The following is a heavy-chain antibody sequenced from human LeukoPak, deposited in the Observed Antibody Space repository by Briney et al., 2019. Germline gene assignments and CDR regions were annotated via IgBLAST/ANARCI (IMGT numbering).Heavy chain of an antibody. Sequence: GASVKVSCKASGYTFTSYGISWVRQAPGQGLEWMGWINPNSGGTNYAQKFQGWVTMTRDTSISTAYMELSRLRSDDTAVYYCARGAYSYGHNNWFDPWGQGTLVTVSS. CDR3: ARGAYSYGHNNWFDP. CDR1: GYTFTSYG. J-gene: IGHJ5*02. D-gene: IGHD5-18*01. V-gene: IGHV1-2*04. CDR2: INPNSGGT.